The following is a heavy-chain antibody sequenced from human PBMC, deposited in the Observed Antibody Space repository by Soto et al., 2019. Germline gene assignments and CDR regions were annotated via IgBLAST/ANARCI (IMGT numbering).Heavy chain of an antibody. CDR2: IRGFSPYT. V-gene: IGHV3-21*01. D-gene: IGHD3-10*01. CDR3: ARDRGYDAHDYYYNAMDV. CDR1: GFTFRTYT. J-gene: IGHJ6*02. Sequence: VGSLRLSCISSGFTFRTYTMNWVRQAPGKWLEWVSGIRGFSPYTFYAESVKGRFTISRDNAKNSLYLQMNSLRAEDTAVYYCARDRGYDAHDYYYNAMDVWGQGTTVNVSS.